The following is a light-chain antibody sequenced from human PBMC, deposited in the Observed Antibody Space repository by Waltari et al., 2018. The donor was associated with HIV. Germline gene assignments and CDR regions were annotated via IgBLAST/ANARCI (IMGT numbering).Light chain of an antibody. V-gene: IGLV1-44*01. CDR1: NSTIGGTT. J-gene: IGLJ2*01. CDR2: SNH. CDR3: ASRDDSLNGPV. Sequence: VLTQPPPASGTPGQRVPISCSGTNSTIGGTTVNWYQHLPGTAPNLLIYSNHQRPSGVPDRFSGSKSGTSASLAISGLQSEDEADYYCASRDDSLNGPVFGRGTKLTVL.